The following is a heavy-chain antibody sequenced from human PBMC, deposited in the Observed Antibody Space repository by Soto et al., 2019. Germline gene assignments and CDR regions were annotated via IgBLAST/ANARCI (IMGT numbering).Heavy chain of an antibody. V-gene: IGHV4-34*01. D-gene: IGHD3-22*01. J-gene: IGHJ5*02. CDR1: GGSFSGYY. Sequence: QVQLQQWGAGLLKPSETLSLTCAVYGGSFSGYYWSWIRQPPGKGLEWIGEINHSGSTNYNPSLKRRVTISVDTSKTQFSLKLSSVTAADTAVYYCARKMPTMIVVVIQNWFDPWGKGTLVTVSS. CDR3: ARKMPTMIVVVIQNWFDP. CDR2: INHSGST.